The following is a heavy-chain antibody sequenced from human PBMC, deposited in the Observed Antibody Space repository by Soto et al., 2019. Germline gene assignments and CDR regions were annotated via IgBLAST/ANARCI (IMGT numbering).Heavy chain of an antibody. J-gene: IGHJ4*02. D-gene: IGHD3-16*01. CDR2: ISYDGSNK. CDR3: AKATGGTLDY. V-gene: IGHV3-30*18. Sequence: QVQLVESGGGVVQPGRSLRLSCAASGFTFSRYGMHWVRQAPGKGLEWVAVISYDGSNKYYADSVKGRFTISRDNSKNTLYLQMNSLRADDRAVYYCAKATGGTLDYWCQGPLVTVSS. CDR1: GFTFSRYG.